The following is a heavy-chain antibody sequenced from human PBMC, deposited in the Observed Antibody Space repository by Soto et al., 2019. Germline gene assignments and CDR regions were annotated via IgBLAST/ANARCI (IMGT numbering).Heavy chain of an antibody. D-gene: IGHD2-21*02. CDR1: GESISSSSYY. CDR3: ARQRTTVVTQAYFDH. J-gene: IGHJ4*02. CDR2: IYYSGRT. V-gene: IGHV4-39*01. Sequence: ETLSLTCIVSGESISSSSYYWGWIRQPPGKGLEWIGSIYYSGRTYYNPSFKSRVTISIDTSKNQFSLNLSSVTATDTTVYYCARQRTTVVTQAYFDHWGQGALVTVSS.